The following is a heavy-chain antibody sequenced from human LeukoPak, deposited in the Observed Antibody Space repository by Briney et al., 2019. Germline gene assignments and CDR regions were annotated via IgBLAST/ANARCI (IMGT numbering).Heavy chain of an antibody. Sequence: PAETLSLTCTVSGGPISSGGYYWSWVRQHRGKGLEWNGYIYYSGSTYYNPSRKSRVTISVDTSKNQFSLKLRSVTAADTAVYYCARGGTMVGGAIWWFDPWGQGTLVTVSS. CDR1: GGPISSGGYY. V-gene: IGHV4-31*03. CDR3: ARGGTMVGGAIWWFDP. D-gene: IGHD3-10*01. CDR2: IYYSGST. J-gene: IGHJ5*02.